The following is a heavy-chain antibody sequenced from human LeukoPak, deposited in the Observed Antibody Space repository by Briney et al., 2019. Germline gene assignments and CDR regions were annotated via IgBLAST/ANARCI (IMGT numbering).Heavy chain of an antibody. CDR2: IYYSGST. Sequence: SETLSLTSTVYGGSLSSYYWNWIRQPPGKGLEWIGYIYYSGSTNYNPSLKSRVTISVDTSKNQFSLKLSSVTAADTDVYYCARESRYYGSGSFSSYYYMDVWGKGTTVTVSS. D-gene: IGHD3-10*01. V-gene: IGHV4-59*01. J-gene: IGHJ6*03. CDR1: GGSLSSYY. CDR3: ARESRYYGSGSFSSYYYMDV.